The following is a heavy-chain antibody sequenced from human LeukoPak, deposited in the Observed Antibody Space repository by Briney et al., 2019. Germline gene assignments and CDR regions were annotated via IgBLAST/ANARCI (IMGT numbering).Heavy chain of an antibody. CDR1: GGSISSSSYY. D-gene: IGHD6-13*01. V-gene: IGHV4-39*01. CDR3: ARHRGGSSWRNYYYYMDV. CDR2: IYYSGST. Sequence: SETLSLTCTVSGGSISSSSYYWGWIRQPPGKGLEWIGSIYYSGSTYYNPSLKSRVTISVDTSKNQFSLKLSSVTAADTAVYYCARHRGGSSWRNYYYYMDVWGKGTTVTTSS. J-gene: IGHJ6*03.